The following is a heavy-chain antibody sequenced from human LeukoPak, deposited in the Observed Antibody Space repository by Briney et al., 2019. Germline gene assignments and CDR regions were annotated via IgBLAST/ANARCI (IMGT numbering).Heavy chain of an antibody. J-gene: IGHJ4*02. CDR1: GFTFSSYS. CDR2: ISSSSSYI. CDR3: AVGVVVAPNRL. D-gene: IGHD2-15*01. V-gene: IGHV3-21*01. Sequence: GGSLRLSCAASGFTFSSYSVNWVRQARGKGLEWVSSISSSSSYIYYADSVKGRFTISRDNDKNSLYLQMNGLRAEDMAVYYCAVGVVVAPNRLWGQGTLVTGPS.